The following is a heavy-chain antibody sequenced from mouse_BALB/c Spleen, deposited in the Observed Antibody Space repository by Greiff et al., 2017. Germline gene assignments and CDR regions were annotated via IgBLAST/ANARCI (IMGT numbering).Heavy chain of an antibody. CDR1: GFNIKDYY. J-gene: IGHJ1*01. V-gene: IGHV14-4*02. CDR3: NAHRYGYFDV. CDR2: IDPENGDT. Sequence: VQLKQSGAELVRSGASVKLSCTASGFNIKDYYMHWVKQRPEQGLEWIGWIDPENGDTEYAPKFQGKATMTADTSSNTAYLQLSSLTSEDTAVYYCNAHRYGYFDVWGAGTTGTVSS. D-gene: IGHD2-14*01.